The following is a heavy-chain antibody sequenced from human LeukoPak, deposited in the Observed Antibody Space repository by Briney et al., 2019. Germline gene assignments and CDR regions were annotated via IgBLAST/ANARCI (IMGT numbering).Heavy chain of an antibody. J-gene: IGHJ4*02. CDR3: ARRDTTMGNFDY. Sequence: LGESLKISCKGSGYSFTSYWIGWVRQMPGKGLEWMGITYPGDSDTRYSPSFQGQVTISADKSISTAYLQWSSLEASDTAMYYCARRDTTMGNFDYWGQGTLVTVSS. D-gene: IGHD5-18*01. CDR2: TYPGDSDT. CDR1: GYSFTSYW. V-gene: IGHV5-51*01.